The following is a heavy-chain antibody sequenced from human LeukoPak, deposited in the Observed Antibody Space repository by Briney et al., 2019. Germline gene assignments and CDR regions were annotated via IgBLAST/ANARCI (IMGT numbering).Heavy chain of an antibody. CDR3: ARETAAAGLDY. V-gene: IGHV3-53*01. J-gene: IGHJ4*02. CDR1: GLTVSSNY. D-gene: IGHD6-13*01. Sequence: GGSLRLSCAASGLTVSSNYMSWVRQAPGKGLEWVSVIYSGGSTYHADSVKGRFTISRDNSKNTLYLQMNSLRAEDTAVYYCARETAAAGLDYWGQGTLVTVSS. CDR2: IYSGGST.